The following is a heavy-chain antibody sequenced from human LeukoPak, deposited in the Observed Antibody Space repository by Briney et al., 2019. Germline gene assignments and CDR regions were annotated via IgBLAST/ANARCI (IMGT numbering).Heavy chain of an antibody. CDR2: IYYSGST. V-gene: IGHV4-30-4*08. Sequence: SETLSLTCTVSGGSISSGDYYWSWIRQPPGKGLEWIGYIYYSGSTYHNPSLKSRVTISVDTSKNQFSLKLSSVTAADTAVYYCASSVFGGGFDWLLVFDYWGQGTLVTVSS. J-gene: IGHJ4*02. CDR3: ASSVFGGGFDWLLVFDY. CDR1: GGSISSGDYY. D-gene: IGHD3-9*01.